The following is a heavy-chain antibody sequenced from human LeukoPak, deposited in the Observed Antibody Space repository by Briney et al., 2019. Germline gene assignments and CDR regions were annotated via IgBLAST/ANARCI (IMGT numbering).Heavy chain of an antibody. CDR2: IIPIFGTA. CDR1: GGTFSSYA. CDR3: ARDLGGVFYYYYGMDV. Sequence: SVKVSCKASGGTFSSYAISWVRQAPGQGLEWMGGIIPIFGTANYAQKFQGRVTITADESTSTAYMELSSLRSEDTAVYYCARDLGGVFYYYYGMDVWGQGTTVTVSS. V-gene: IGHV1-69*13. J-gene: IGHJ6*02. D-gene: IGHD3-16*01.